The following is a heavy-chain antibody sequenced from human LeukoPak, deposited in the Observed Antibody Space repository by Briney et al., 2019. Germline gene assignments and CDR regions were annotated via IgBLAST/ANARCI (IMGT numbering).Heavy chain of an antibody. CDR1: GFTFNNYC. CDR3: AKRGPGSPQSAKYYFNY. CDR2: ISGRAALT. D-gene: IGHD3-10*01. J-gene: IGHJ4*02. V-gene: IGHV3-23*01. Sequence: PGETLRLSCAASGFTFNNYCITWVRQAPGKGREWVSAISGRAALTIYAASVKGRFTISRDNSKNTLDLQMNSLRAEDTPVYYCAKRGPGSPQSAKYYFNYWGQGTLVTVSS.